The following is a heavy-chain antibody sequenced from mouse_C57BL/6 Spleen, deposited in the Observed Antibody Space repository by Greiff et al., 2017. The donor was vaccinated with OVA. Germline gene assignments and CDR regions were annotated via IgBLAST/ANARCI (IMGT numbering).Heavy chain of an antibody. Sequence: EVKLVESGGGLVKPGGSLKLSCAASGFTFSDYGMHWVRQAPEKGLEWVAYISSGSSTFSYADTVKGRITISRDNTKKTLYLQKSRLRSEDTALYYCARHGDYYAMDYWGQGTSVTVSS. CDR2: ISSGSSTF. CDR1: GFTFSDYG. CDR3: ARHGDYYAMDY. J-gene: IGHJ4*01. V-gene: IGHV5-17*03.